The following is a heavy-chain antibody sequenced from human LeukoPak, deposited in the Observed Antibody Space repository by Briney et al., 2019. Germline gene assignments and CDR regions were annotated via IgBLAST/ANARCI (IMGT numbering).Heavy chain of an antibody. J-gene: IGHJ4*02. Sequence: GGSLRLSCVVSGFTFSTTAMSWVRQAPGKGLGWMVTVRRYGFSTIYIESVEGRFTVSRDNSKNTLYLEMNSLRVEDTAVYYCAKEGYGSRGYYTLTFEYWGQGILVTVSS. D-gene: IGHD3-10*01. CDR2: VRRYGFST. V-gene: IGHV3-23*01. CDR1: GFTFSTTA. CDR3: AKEGYGSRGYYTLTFEY.